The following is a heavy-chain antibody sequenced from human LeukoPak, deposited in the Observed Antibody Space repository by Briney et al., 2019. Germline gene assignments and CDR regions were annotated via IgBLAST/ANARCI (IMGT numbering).Heavy chain of an antibody. CDR1: GFTFNNYA. V-gene: IGHV3-23*01. CDR2: ISGCGETT. CDR3: ARDYADYVGYFFFDY. D-gene: IGHD4-17*01. Sequence: GGSLRLSCAASGFTFNNYAMNWVRQAPGKGLEGGSSISGCGETTYYADSARGRFTITRDNSQNTLYLQMNSLRAEDTAVYYCARDYADYVGYFFFDYWGQGTLVTVSS. J-gene: IGHJ4*02.